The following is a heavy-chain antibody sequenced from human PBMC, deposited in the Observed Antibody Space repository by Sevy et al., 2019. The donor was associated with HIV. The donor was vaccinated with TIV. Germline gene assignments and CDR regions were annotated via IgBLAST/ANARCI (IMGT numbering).Heavy chain of an antibody. CDR1: GFTFGDYA. J-gene: IGHJ4*02. CDR3: TRDEGTTVVSRFAY. D-gene: IGHD4-17*01. V-gene: IGHV3-49*03. Sequence: GGSLRLSCTASGFTFGDYAMSWFRQAPGKGLEWVGFIRSKAYGGTTEYAASVKGRFTISRDDSKSIAYLQMNSLKTEDTAVYYCTRDEGTTVVSRFAYWGQGTLVTDSS. CDR2: IRSKAYGGTT.